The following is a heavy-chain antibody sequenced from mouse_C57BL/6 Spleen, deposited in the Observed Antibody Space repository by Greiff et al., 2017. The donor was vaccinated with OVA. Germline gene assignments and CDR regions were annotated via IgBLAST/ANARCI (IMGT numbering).Heavy chain of an antibody. J-gene: IGHJ2*01. D-gene: IGHD2-4*01. V-gene: IGHV1-78*01. CDR2: IYPRDGST. CDR1: GYTFTDHT. Sequence: VQLQESDAELVKPGASVKISCKVSGYTFTDHTIHWMKQRPEQGLEWIGYIYPRDGSTKYNEKFKGKATLTADKSSSTAYMQLNSLTSEDSAVYFCARDYYDYDVGFDYWGQGTTLTVSS. CDR3: ARDYYDYDVGFDY.